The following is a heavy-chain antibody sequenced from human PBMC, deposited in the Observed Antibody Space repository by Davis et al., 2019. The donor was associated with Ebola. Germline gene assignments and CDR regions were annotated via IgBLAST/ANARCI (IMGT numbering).Heavy chain of an antibody. CDR3: ARSPPPGVYSGYFISFGMDV. J-gene: IGHJ6*02. CDR1: GFTFSSYW. V-gene: IGHV3-74*01. CDR2: IKSDGSSI. D-gene: IGHD5-12*01. Sequence: HTGGSLRLSCVGSGFTFSSYWMYWVRQAPGKGLVWVSRIKSDGSSISYADSVKGRFTISRDNAKNSLYLQMNSLRAEDTAVYYCARSPPPGVYSGYFISFGMDVWGQGTTVTVSS.